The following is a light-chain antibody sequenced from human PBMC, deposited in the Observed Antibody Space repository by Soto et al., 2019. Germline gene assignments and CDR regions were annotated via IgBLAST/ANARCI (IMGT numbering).Light chain of an antibody. CDR1: QSVSSY. V-gene: IGKV3-11*01. CDR2: DAS. Sequence: EIVLTRSPATLSVSPGERGTLSCRASQSVSSYLAWYQQKPGQAPRLLIYDASNRATGIPARFSGSGSGTDFSLTISSLEPEDFAVYYCQQRSHWPRTFGQGTKVDIK. J-gene: IGKJ1*01. CDR3: QQRSHWPRT.